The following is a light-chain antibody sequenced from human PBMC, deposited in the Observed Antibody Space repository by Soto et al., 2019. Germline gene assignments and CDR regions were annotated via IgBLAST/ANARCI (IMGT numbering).Light chain of an antibody. CDR2: GAS. V-gene: IGKV3-15*01. CDR3: QQYNNWPPTFT. Sequence: EIVMTQSPATLSVSPGERATLSCRASQSVSSNLAWYQQKPGQAPRLLIYGASTRATGIPARFSGSGSGTDFTRAISSLQSEDFAVYYCQQYNNWPPTFTFGQGTKLEIK. CDR1: QSVSSN. J-gene: IGKJ2*01.